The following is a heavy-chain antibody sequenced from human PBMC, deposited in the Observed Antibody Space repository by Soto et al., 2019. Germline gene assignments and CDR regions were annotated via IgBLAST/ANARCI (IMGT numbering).Heavy chain of an antibody. CDR1: GFTFSNAW. CDR2: IKSKTDGGTT. V-gene: IGHV3-15*07. D-gene: IGHD6-13*01. Sequence: PWGSLRLSCAASGFTFSNAWMNWVRQAPGKGLEWVGRIKSKTDGGTTDYAAPVKGRFTISRDDSKNTLYLQMNSLKTEDTAVYYCSAASAQGSLVYYYYGMDAWGQGTTVTVSS. J-gene: IGHJ6*02. CDR3: SAASAQGSLVYYYYGMDA.